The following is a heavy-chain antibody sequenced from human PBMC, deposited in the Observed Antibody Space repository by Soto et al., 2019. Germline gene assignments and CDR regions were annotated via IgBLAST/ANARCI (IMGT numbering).Heavy chain of an antibody. CDR1: GFTLSDHY. CDR3: ARIDCGGNCYSRSWYFDI. V-gene: IGHV3-72*01. J-gene: IGHJ2*01. Sequence: EVQLVESGGGLVQPGGSLRLSCAGSGFTLSDHYIDWVRQAPGKGLEWVGRSRDKAQGYSTAYAASVKGRFTTSREESKNSGYLQMNSLRAEDTAVYYCARIDCGGNCYSRSWYFDIWGRGTLVTVSS. D-gene: IGHD2-21*02. CDR2: SRDKAQGYST.